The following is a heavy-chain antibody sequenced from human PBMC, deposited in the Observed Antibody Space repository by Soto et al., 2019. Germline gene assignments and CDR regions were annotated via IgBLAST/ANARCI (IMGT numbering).Heavy chain of an antibody. J-gene: IGHJ5*02. D-gene: IGHD6-13*01. V-gene: IGHV1-2*04. CDR1: GYTFTGYY. CDR3: ARALSSSRVNWFDP. Sequence: ASVKVSCKASGYTFTGYYMHWVRQAPGQGLEWMGWINPNSGGTNYAQKFQGWVTMTRDTSISTAYMELSRLRSDDTAVYYCARALSSSRVNWFDPWGQGTLVTVSS. CDR2: INPNSGGT.